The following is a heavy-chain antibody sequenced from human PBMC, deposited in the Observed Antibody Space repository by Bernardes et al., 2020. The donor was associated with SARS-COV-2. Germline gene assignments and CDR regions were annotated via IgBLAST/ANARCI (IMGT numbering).Heavy chain of an antibody. Sequence: GGSLRLSCAASGFTFSSYSMNWVRQAPGKGLEWVSSISSSSSYIYYADSVKGRFTISRDNAKNSLYLQMNSLRAEDTAVYYCARDAYYDILTGYYETWGQGTLVTVSS. J-gene: IGHJ5*02. D-gene: IGHD3-9*01. CDR2: ISSSSSYI. CDR1: GFTFSSYS. CDR3: ARDAYYDILTGYYET. V-gene: IGHV3-21*01.